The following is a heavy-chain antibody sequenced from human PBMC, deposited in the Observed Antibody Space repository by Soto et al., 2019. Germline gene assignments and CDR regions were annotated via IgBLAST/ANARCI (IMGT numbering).Heavy chain of an antibody. D-gene: IGHD2-2*01. V-gene: IGHV4-30-4*01. CDR1: GGSISSGDYY. Sequence: SETLSLTCTVSGGSISSGDYYWSWIRQPPGKGLEWIGYIYYSGSTYYNPSLKSRVTISVDTSKNQFSLKLSSVTAADTAVYYCARAQLVGYYFDYWGQGTLVTVSS. CDR3: ARAQLVGYYFDY. J-gene: IGHJ4*02. CDR2: IYYSGST.